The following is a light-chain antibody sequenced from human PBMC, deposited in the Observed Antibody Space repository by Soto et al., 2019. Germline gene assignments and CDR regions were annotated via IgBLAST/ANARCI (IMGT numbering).Light chain of an antibody. Sequence: DIQMTQSPSPLSASVGERVTIACRASQSIDSWLAWYQQKPGKAPKFLIYDASDLESGVPSRFSGSGSGTEFTLTISSLHPYDFATYYCQQYRGMPFTFGQGTKVEIK. CDR1: QSIDSW. J-gene: IGKJ2*01. V-gene: IGKV1-5*01. CDR2: DAS. CDR3: QQYRGMPFT.